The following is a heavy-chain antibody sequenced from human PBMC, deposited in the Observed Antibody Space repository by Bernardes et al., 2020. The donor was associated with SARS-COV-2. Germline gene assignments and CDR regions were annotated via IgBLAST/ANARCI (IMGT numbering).Heavy chain of an antibody. D-gene: IGHD7-27*01. CDR1: GYTFSSYY. V-gene: IGHV1-46*01. CDR2: INPGGGQT. CDR3: ARDALWGSEDYFDY. J-gene: IGHJ4*02. Sequence: VKVSCKASGYTFSSYYIHWVRQAPGQGPEWMGIINPGGGQTNYAQKFQGRVTMTRDTSTSTVYMELSRLRSDDTAVYYCARDALWGSEDYFDYWGQGTLVTLSS.